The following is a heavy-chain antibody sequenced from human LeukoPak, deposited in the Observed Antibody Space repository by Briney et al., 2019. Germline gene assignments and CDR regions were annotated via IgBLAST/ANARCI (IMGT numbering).Heavy chain of an antibody. CDR3: ARDLGYSSGWYYLDY. D-gene: IGHD6-19*01. V-gene: IGHV1-2*02. J-gene: IGHJ4*02. CDR2: INPNSGGT. Sequence: ASVKVSCKASGYTFTGYYMHWVRQAPGQGLEWMGWINPNSGGTNYAQKFQGRVPMTRDTSISTAHMELSRLRSDDTAVYYCARDLGYSSGWYYLDYWGQGTLVTVSS. CDR1: GYTFTGYY.